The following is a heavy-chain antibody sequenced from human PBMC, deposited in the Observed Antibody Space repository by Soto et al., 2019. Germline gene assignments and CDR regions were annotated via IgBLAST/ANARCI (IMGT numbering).Heavy chain of an antibody. CDR2: INHSGST. D-gene: IGHD2-2*01. Sequence: QVQLQQWGAGLLKPSETLSLTCAVYGGSFSGYYWSWIRQPPGKGLEWIGEINHSGSTNYNPSLKSRVTISVDTSKNQFSLKLSSVTAADTAVYYCARLRVVPAAIGNSMRFDPWGQGTLVTVSS. CDR3: ARLRVVPAAIGNSMRFDP. V-gene: IGHV4-34*01. J-gene: IGHJ5*02. CDR1: GGSFSGYY.